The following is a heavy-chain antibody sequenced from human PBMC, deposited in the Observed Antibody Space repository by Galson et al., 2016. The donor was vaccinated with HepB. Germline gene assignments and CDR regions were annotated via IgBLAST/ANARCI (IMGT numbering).Heavy chain of an antibody. D-gene: IGHD3-22*01. V-gene: IGHV1-58*01. J-gene: IGHJ3*02. CDR3: AAEHYDSSVDETYAFDI. CDR1: GFTFTSSA. Sequence: SVKVSCKASGFTFTSSAVQWVRQARGQRLEWIGWIVVGSGNTNYAQKFQERVTITRDMSTSTAYMELSSLRSEDTAVYYCAAEHYDSSVDETYAFDIWGQGTMVTVSS. CDR2: IVVGSGNT.